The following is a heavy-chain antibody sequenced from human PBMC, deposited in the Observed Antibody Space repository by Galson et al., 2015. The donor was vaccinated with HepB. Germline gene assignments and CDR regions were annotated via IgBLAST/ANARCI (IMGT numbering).Heavy chain of an antibody. J-gene: IGHJ3*02. Sequence: SVKVSCKASGYTFTSYDINWVRQATGQGLEWMGWMNPNSGNTGYAQKFQGRVTMTRTTSISTAYMELSSLRSEDTAVYYCARGLPSGSYYGNDAFDIWGQGTMVTVSS. V-gene: IGHV1-8*01. D-gene: IGHD1-26*01. CDR2: MNPNSGNT. CDR1: GYTFTSYD. CDR3: ARGLPSGSYYGNDAFDI.